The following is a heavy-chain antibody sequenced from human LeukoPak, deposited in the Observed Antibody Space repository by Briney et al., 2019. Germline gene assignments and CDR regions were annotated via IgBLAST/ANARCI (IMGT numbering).Heavy chain of an antibody. CDR1: GFTFSSYG. CDR2: ISYDGSNK. Sequence: PGRSLRLSCAASGFTFSSYGMHWVRQAPGKGLEWVAVISYDGSNKYYADSVKGRFTISRDNSKNTLYLQMNSLRAEDTAVYYCAKEEPPIVGATPYFDYWGQGTLVTVSS. D-gene: IGHD1-26*01. CDR3: AKEEPPIVGATPYFDY. J-gene: IGHJ4*02. V-gene: IGHV3-30*18.